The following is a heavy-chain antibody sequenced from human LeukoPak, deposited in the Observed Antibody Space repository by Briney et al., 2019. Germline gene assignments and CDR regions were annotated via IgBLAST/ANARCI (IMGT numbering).Heavy chain of an antibody. D-gene: IGHD2-15*01. CDR3: ARDSYCSGGTCYPRVGY. CDR1: GYIFTNYP. J-gene: IGHJ4*02. CDR2: INTDTGNP. Sequence: GASVKVSCKASGYIFTNYPMNWVRQAPGQGLEWMGWINTDTGNPTYAQGFTERFVFSWDTSVSTAYLQISSLKAEDTAVYYCARDSYCSGGTCYPRVGYWGQGTVVTVSS. V-gene: IGHV7-4-1*02.